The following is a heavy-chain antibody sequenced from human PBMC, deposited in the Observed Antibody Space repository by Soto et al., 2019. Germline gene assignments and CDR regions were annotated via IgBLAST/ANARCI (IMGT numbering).Heavy chain of an antibody. J-gene: IGHJ5*02. CDR1: GYTFTGYY. Sequence: QVQLVQSGAEVKKPGASVKVSCKASGYTFTGYYMHWVRQAPGQGLEWMGWINPNSGGTNYAQKFQGWVTMTRDTSISTAYMELSRLRSDDTAVYYCASGASIAARPNAWWFDPWGQGTLVTVSS. D-gene: IGHD6-6*01. CDR2: INPNSGGT. CDR3: ASGASIAARPNAWWFDP. V-gene: IGHV1-2*04.